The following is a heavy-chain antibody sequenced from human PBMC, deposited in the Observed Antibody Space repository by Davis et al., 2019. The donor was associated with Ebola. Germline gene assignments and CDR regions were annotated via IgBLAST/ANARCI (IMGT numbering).Heavy chain of an antibody. CDR1: GFTFSDYY. Sequence: GGSLRLSCAASGFTFSDYYMSWIRQAPGKGLEWVSYISSSSSYTNYAASVKGRFTISRDNSKNTLYLQMSSLRPEDTAIYYCVKDRHCSSTSCSDAFDIWGQGTLVTVSS. CDR2: ISSSSSYT. CDR3: VKDRHCSSTSCSDAFDI. J-gene: IGHJ3*02. D-gene: IGHD2-2*01. V-gene: IGHV3-11*06.